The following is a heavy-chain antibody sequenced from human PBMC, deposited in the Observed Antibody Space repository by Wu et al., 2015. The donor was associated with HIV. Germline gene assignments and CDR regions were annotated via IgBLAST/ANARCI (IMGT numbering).Heavy chain of an antibody. J-gene: IGHJ6*03. CDR3: ARGSYPGGGYYYYYMDV. CDR1: GGTFSNYA. D-gene: IGHD3-16*01. V-gene: IGHV1-69*12. Sequence: QVQLVQSGAEVKKPGSSVKVSCKASGGTFSNYAINWVRQAPGQGLEWMGGIIPIFGTANYAQKFQGRVTITADESTSTAYMELSSLRSEDTAVYYCARGSYPGGGYYYYYMDVWGKGTTVTVSS. CDR2: IIPIFGTA.